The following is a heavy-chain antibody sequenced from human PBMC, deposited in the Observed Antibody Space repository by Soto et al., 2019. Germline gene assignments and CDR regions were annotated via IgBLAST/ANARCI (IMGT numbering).Heavy chain of an antibody. J-gene: IGHJ4*02. V-gene: IGHV1-2*02. CDR3: ARAPMGEPGYYFDY. CDR2: INPNSGGT. D-gene: IGHD3-16*01. CDR1: GYTFTGYY. Sequence: ASVKVSCKASGYTFTGYYMHWVRQAPGQGLEWMGWINPNSGGTNYAQKFQGRVTMTRDTSISTAYIELSRLRSDDTAVYYCARAPMGEPGYYFDYWGQGTLVTVSS.